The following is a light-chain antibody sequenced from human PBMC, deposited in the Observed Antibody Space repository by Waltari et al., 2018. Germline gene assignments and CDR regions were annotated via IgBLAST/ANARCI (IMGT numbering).Light chain of an antibody. CDR2: GAS. CDR1: QSISSSY. J-gene: IGKJ4*01. V-gene: IGKV3-20*01. Sequence: EMVLTQSPVTLSLSPGERAILSCRASQSISSSYLTWFQQKPGQAPRLLIYGASTRATGVPDRFGGAGSGTNFTLTISRLEPEDFAVYYCQQYGRSPLTFGGGTKVEIK. CDR3: QQYGRSPLT.